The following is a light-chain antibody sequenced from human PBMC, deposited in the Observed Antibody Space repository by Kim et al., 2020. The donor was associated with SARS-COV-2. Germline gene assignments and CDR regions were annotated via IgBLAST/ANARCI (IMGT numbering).Light chain of an antibody. CDR2: DVT. Sequence: GQSIAISFTGTTSDVGGYNYVSWFQLFPGKAPRLLIYDVTKRPSGVPDRFSGSKSGNTASLTISGLQADDEAEYFCCSYTSTSSRVFGEGTQLTVL. V-gene: IGLV2-11*03. CDR3: CSYTSTSSRV. J-gene: IGLJ2*01. CDR1: TSDVGGYNY.